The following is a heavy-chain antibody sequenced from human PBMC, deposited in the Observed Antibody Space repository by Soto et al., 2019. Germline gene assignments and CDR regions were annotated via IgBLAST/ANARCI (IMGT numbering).Heavy chain of an antibody. CDR1: GGSISSGGYY. Sequence: QVQLQESGPGLVKPSQTLSLTCTVSGGSISSGGYYWSWIRQHPGKGLEWIGYIYYSGSTYYNPSLKSRVTISVDTSKNPFSLRLSSVTAAATAVYYCARGGRRSPVLDVWGQGTTVTVSS. CDR2: IYYSGST. CDR3: ARGGRRSPVLDV. J-gene: IGHJ6*02. V-gene: IGHV4-31*03.